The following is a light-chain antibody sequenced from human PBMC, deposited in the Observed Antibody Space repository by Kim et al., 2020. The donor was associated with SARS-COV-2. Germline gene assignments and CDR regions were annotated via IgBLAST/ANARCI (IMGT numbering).Light chain of an antibody. CDR1: QRILYSANNKNY. V-gene: IGKV4-1*01. CDR3: QQYFSTPLT. Sequence: DIVMTQSPDSLAVSLGERATINCKSSQRILYSANNKNYLAWYQQKPGQPPKLLIYWASTREFGVPDRFSGSGSGADFTLTISSLQTEDVAVYYCQQYFSTPLTFGGGTKVDIK. J-gene: IGKJ4*01. CDR2: WAS.